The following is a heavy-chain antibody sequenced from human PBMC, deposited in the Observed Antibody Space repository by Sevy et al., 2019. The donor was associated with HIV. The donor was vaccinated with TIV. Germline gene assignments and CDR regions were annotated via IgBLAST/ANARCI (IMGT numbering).Heavy chain of an antibody. V-gene: IGHV4-59*01. CDR2: IYHNGST. CDR1: GGSISSYY. Sequence: SETLSLTCTVSGGSISSYYWNWIRQSPGKGLEWIGYIYHNGSTNYNPSLTSRVTISVDTSKNQFSLKLSSVTAADTAVYYCARDRTRGGFDSWGQGTLVTVSS. CDR3: ARDRTRGGFDS. J-gene: IGHJ4*02. D-gene: IGHD2-15*01.